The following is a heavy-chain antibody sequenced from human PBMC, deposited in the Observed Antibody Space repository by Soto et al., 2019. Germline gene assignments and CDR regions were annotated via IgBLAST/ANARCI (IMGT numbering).Heavy chain of an antibody. D-gene: IGHD1-26*01. J-gene: IGHJ4*02. CDR2: INGRSNYK. CDR3: VREDGLVGSNSAFDY. CDR1: GFSFSTYN. Sequence: EVQVVESGGGLVKPGGSLRLCCATSGFSFSTYNMNWVRQAPGKGLEWVSSINGRSNYKYYTDSVKGRFAISRDNPKNSLYLQTDSLRVEDTAVYYCVREDGLVGSNSAFDYWGQGTLVTVSS. V-gene: IGHV3-21*02.